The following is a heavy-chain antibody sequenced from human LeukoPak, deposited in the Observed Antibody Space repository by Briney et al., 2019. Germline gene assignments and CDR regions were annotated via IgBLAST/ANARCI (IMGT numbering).Heavy chain of an antibody. CDR1: GFTFDDYA. J-gene: IGHJ6*03. Sequence: GGSLRLSRAGSGFTFDDYAMHWVRQTPGKGLEWVSGISWNSGNIAYADFVGGRFTISRDNAKNSLSLQMNSLSDEDKAVYYCAKDAYGGATFFYYMDVWGKGTTVSVSS. CDR2: ISWNSGNI. D-gene: IGHD2/OR15-2a*01. V-gene: IGHV3-9*01. CDR3: AKDAYGGATFFYYMDV.